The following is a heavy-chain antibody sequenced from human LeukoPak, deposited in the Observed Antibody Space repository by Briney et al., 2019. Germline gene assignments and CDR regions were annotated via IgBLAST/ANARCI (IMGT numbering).Heavy chain of an antibody. D-gene: IGHD3-9*01. CDR3: ASHLGYYDILTGYFDY. CDR1: GGSISRYY. V-gene: IGHV4-59*08. CDR2: IYYSGST. Sequence: RSETLSLTCTVSGGSISRYYWSWIRQPPGKGLEWIGYIYYSGSTNYNPSLKSRIIISVDTSKNQFSLKLSSVTAADTAVYYCASHLGYYDILTGYFDYWGQGTLVTVSS. J-gene: IGHJ4*02.